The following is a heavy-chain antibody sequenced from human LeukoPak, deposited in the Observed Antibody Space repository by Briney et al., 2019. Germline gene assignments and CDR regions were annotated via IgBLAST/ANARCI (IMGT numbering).Heavy chain of an antibody. V-gene: IGHV1-69*04. CDR3: ARVDLVGASGGALDY. CDR2: IIPILGIA. Sequence: GASVKVSCKASGGTFSSYAISWVRQAPGQGLEWMGRIIPILGIANYAQKFQGRVTITADKSTSTAYMELSSLRSEDTAVYYCARVDLVGASGGALDYWGQGTLVTVSS. CDR1: GGTFSSYA. D-gene: IGHD1-26*01. J-gene: IGHJ4*02.